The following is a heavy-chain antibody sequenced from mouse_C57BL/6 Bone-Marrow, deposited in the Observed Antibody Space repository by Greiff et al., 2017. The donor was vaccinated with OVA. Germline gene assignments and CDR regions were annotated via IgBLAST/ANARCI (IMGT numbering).Heavy chain of an antibody. CDR1: GYSFTGYY. Sequence: EVQLQQSGPELVKPGASVKISCKASGYSFTGYYMYWVKQSPEKSLEWIGEINPSTGGTTYNQKFKAKATLTVDKSSSTAYMQLKSLTSEDSAVYYCASWAYYAMDDWGQGTSGTVSS. CDR3: ASWAYYAMDD. D-gene: IGHD4-1*01. CDR2: INPSTGGT. V-gene: IGHV1-42*01. J-gene: IGHJ4*01.